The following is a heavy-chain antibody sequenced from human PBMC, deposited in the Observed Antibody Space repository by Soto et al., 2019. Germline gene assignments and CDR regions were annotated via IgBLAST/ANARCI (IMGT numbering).Heavy chain of an antibody. V-gene: IGHV2-5*01. CDR3: AHRHPVSDYNLDY. Sequence: GPTLLNPTETLPLTFNFSGFSLSTGGVGVAWVRQPPGKALEWLTLIYWNGETRTSTSLENRLTVTKDASKNQVALTMTNMEPLDPATYHCAHRHPVSDYNLDYWGQGIRVTVSS. CDR2: IYWNGET. J-gene: IGHJ4*02. CDR1: GFSLSTGGVG. D-gene: IGHD1-20*01.